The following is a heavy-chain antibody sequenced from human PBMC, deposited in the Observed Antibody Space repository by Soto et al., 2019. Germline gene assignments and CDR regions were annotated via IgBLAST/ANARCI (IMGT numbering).Heavy chain of an antibody. CDR1: GGSVSSGSYY. Sequence: QVQLQESGPGLVKPSETLSLTCTVSGGSVSSGSYYWSWIRQPPGKGLEWIGYIYYSGSTNYNPSLKRRVTISVDTSKNQVSLKLSPVTAADTAVYFCATIAMVRGIIITDYWGQGTLVTVSS. D-gene: IGHD3-10*01. CDR3: ATIAMVRGIIITDY. CDR2: IYYSGST. V-gene: IGHV4-61*01. J-gene: IGHJ4*02.